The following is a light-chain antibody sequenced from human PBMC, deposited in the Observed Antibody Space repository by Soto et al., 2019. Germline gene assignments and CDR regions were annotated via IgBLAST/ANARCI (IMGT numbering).Light chain of an antibody. CDR3: RQYYSYQYT. Sequence: AIRMTQSPSSFSASTGDRVTITCRARQGVSRYLAWYQQKPGKAPKLLIYAASTLQSGVPSRFSGSGSGTDFTLTINCLQSEDFGTYYRRQYYSYQYTFGRGSKLDIX. CDR2: AAS. V-gene: IGKV1-8*01. CDR1: QGVSRY. J-gene: IGKJ2*01.